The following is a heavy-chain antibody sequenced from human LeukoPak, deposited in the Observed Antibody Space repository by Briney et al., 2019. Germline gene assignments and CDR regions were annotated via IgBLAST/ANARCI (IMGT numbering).Heavy chain of an antibody. D-gene: IGHD6-19*01. Sequence: PGGSLRLSCAASGFTFSNYAMSWVRQAPGKGLEWVSGISGGGGTTYYADSVKGRFTISRDNSKNTLYLQMNSPRADDTAVYYCASQWLATYYFDCWGQGTLVTVSS. CDR3: ASQWLATYYFDC. V-gene: IGHV3-23*01. CDR2: ISGGGGTT. J-gene: IGHJ4*02. CDR1: GFTFSNYA.